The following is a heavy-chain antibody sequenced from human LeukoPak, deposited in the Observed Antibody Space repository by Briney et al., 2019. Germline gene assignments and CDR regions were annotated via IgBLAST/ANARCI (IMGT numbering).Heavy chain of an antibody. V-gene: IGHV4-61*02. CDR1: GGSISSGSYY. J-gene: IGHJ4*02. CDR2: IYTSGTT. D-gene: IGHD3-10*01. Sequence: SETLSLTCTVSGGSISSGSYYWSWIRQPAGKGLEWIVRIYTSGTTNYTPSPKTRVTISVDTSKNQFSLKLSSVTAAHTTAYYCARFTRMGYYGSGSFFDYWGQGTLVTVSS. CDR3: ARFTRMGYYGSGSFFDY.